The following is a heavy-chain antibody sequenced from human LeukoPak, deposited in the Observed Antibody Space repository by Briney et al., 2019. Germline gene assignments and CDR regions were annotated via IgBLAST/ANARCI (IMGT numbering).Heavy chain of an antibody. CDR1: GFTFSSYG. CDR3: ARERIVVVPPYYYGMDV. CDR2: IWYDGSNK. D-gene: IGHD3-22*01. J-gene: IGHJ6*02. Sequence: GRSLRLSCAASGFTFSSYGMHWVRQAPRKGLEWVAVIWYDGSNKYYADSVKGRFTISRDNSKNTLYLQMNSLRAEDTAVYYCARERIVVVPPYYYGMDVWGQGTTVTVSS. V-gene: IGHV3-33*01.